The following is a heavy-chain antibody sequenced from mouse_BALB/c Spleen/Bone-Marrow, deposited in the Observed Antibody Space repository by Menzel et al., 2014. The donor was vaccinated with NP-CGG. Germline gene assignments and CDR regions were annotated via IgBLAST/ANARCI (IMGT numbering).Heavy chain of an antibody. D-gene: IGHD2-10*02. CDR3: ARRGYDNSYWYFGV. Sequence: EVHLVESGGDLVKPGGSLKLSCAASGFTFSSYGMSWVRPTPDKRLEWVATISSGGSHTYYPDSVKGRFTISRDNAKNTLYLQMSSLKSEDTAIYYCARRGYDNSYWYFGVWGAGTTVTVSS. CDR2: ISSGGSHT. CDR1: GFTFSSYG. V-gene: IGHV5-6*01. J-gene: IGHJ1*01.